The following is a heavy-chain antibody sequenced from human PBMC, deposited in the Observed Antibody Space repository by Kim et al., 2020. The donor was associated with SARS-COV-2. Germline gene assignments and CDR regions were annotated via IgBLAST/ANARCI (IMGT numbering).Heavy chain of an antibody. D-gene: IGHD3-22*01. V-gene: IGHV3-23*01. CDR3: ARNQGRDSSAIYGMDV. Sequence: DAVRGRFTVSRDNSKNTLYLQMNSLRAEDTAIYYCARNQGRDSSAIYGMDVWGQGTTVTVSS. J-gene: IGHJ6*02.